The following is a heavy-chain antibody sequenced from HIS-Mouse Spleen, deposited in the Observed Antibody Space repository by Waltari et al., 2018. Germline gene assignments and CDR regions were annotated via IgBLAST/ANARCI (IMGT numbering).Heavy chain of an antibody. Sequence: QLQLQESGPGLVKPSETRSLTCTASGGSISRSSSYWGWLRQPPGKGLEWIGSIYYSGSTYNNPSLKSRVTISVDTSKNQFSLKLSSVTAADTAVYYCAREIPYSSSWYDWYFDLWGRGTLVTVSS. CDR2: IYYSGST. V-gene: IGHV4-39*07. D-gene: IGHD6-13*01. J-gene: IGHJ2*01. CDR1: GGSISRSSSY. CDR3: AREIPYSSSWYDWYFDL.